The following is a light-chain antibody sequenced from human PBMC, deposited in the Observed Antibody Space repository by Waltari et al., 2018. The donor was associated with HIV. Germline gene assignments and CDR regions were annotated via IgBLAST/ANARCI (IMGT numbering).Light chain of an antibody. Sequence: QSALTQPASVAGSPGQSITLSCPGTTSDIGGFDYVSWYQQYPGSATRLIIFEVTNRPSGISDRFSASKSGTTASLTISGLQAEDAADYYCSSYTRSTTLVFGGGTKVTVL. V-gene: IGLV2-14*01. CDR3: SSYTRSTTLV. CDR2: EVT. J-gene: IGLJ2*01. CDR1: TSDIGGFDY.